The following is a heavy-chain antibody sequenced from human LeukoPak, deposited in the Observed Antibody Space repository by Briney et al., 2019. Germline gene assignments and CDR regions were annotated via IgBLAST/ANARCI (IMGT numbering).Heavy chain of an antibody. D-gene: IGHD3-10*01. CDR3: AGPGAGDLDY. Sequence: PSETLSLTCTASGGSISPYYWSWIRQSPGKGLEWIGYIYYSGDTYYNPSLKSRPTISVDTSKSHFSLKLSSVTAADTAVYYCAGPGAGDLDYWGQGTLVTVSS. V-gene: IGHV4-59*12. CDR1: GGSISPYY. J-gene: IGHJ4*02. CDR2: IYYSGDT.